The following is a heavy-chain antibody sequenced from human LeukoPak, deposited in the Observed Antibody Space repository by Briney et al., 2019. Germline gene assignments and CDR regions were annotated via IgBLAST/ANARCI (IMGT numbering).Heavy chain of an antibody. V-gene: IGHV3-23*01. J-gene: IGHJ4*02. CDR2: ISGSGGST. D-gene: IGHD4-17*01. CDR3: AKEKRVTTSFDFGDC. Sequence: GGSLRLSCAASGFTFKNYAMSWVRQAPGKGLEWVSGISGSGGSTYYADSVKGRFTISRDNSKNTLYLEMNSLRPEDTALFYCAKEKRVTTSFDFGDCWGQGTLVTVSS. CDR1: GFTFKNYA.